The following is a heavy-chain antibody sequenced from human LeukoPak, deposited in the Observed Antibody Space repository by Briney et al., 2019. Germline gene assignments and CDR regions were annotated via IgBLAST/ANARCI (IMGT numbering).Heavy chain of an antibody. CDR2: IYYSGST. CDR3: ARNYYDIFDN. Sequence: SETLSLTCTVSGGSISSYYWSWIRQPPGKGLEWIGYIYYSGSTNYNPSLKSRVTISVDTSKNQFSLKLSSVTAADTAVHYCARNYYDIFDNWGQGTLVTVSS. D-gene: IGHD3-9*01. V-gene: IGHV4-59*01. J-gene: IGHJ4*02. CDR1: GGSISSYY.